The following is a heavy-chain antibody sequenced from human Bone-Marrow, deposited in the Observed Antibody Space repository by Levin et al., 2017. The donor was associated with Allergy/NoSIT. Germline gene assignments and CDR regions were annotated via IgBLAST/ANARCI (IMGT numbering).Heavy chain of an antibody. CDR3: ARLRGRWYQLPPPEDYYYYGMDV. D-gene: IGHD2-2*01. CDR2: INPNSGGT. V-gene: IGHV1-2*02. Sequence: ASVKVSCKASGYTFTGYYMHWVRQAPGQGLEWMGWINPNSGGTNYAQKFQGRVTMTRDTSISTAYMELSRLRSDDTAVYYCARLRGRWYQLPPPEDYYYYGMDVWGQGTTVTVSS. J-gene: IGHJ6*02. CDR1: GYTFTGYY.